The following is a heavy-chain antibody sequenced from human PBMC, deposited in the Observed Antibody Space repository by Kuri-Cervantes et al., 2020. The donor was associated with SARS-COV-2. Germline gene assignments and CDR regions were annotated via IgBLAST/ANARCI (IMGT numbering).Heavy chain of an antibody. V-gene: IGHV1-2*02. J-gene: IGHJ4*02. CDR1: GYTFTGYY. D-gene: IGHD2-2*02. CDR3: ARGGKYQLLYRCEYYFDY. Sequence: ASVKVSCKASGYTFTGYYMHWVRQAPGQGLEWMGWINPNSGGTNYAQKFQGRVTMTRDTSISTAYMELSRLRFDDTAVYYCARGGKYQLLYRCEYYFDYWGQGTLVTVSS. CDR2: INPNSGGT.